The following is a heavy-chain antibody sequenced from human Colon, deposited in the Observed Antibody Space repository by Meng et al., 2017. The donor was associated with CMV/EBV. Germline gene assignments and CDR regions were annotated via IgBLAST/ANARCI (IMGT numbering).Heavy chain of an antibody. V-gene: IGHV4-4*02. Sequence: QVQLQESGPGLVKPSGTLSLTCAVSGGPITSSHNWWNWVRQPPGKGLEWIGEVHHSGTTNYNPSLESRVTISVDKTKNQSSLKLTSVTAADTAVYYCADPPSGYWGQGTLVTVSS. CDR3: ADPPSGY. CDR2: VHHSGTT. J-gene: IGHJ4*02. CDR1: GGPITSSHNW.